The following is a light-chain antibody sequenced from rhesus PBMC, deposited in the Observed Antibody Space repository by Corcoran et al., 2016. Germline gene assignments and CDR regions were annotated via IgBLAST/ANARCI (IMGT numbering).Light chain of an antibody. CDR1: ENVNKY. Sequence: DIQMTQSPSSLSASVGDRVTITCRASENVNKYLHWYQQKPGKAPKLLIYTASTLQSWVPSRFSGSGSGTDYTFTISSLQPEDVATYYCQHSYGNPLTFGGGTKVEIK. V-gene: IGKV1-74*01. CDR2: TAS. J-gene: IGKJ4*01. CDR3: QHSYGNPLT.